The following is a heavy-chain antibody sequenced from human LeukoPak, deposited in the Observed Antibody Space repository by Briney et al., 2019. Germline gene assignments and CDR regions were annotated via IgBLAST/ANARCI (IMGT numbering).Heavy chain of an antibody. CDR1: GYTLTSYD. V-gene: IGHV1-8*01. D-gene: IGHD1-26*01. Sequence: ASVKVPCKASGYTLTSYDINWVRQATGQGLEWMGWMNPNSGNTGYAQKFQGRVTMTRNISISTAYMELSSLRSEDTAVYYCAREIKGSYVDYWGQGTLVTVSS. CDR2: MNPNSGNT. J-gene: IGHJ4*02. CDR3: AREIKGSYVDY.